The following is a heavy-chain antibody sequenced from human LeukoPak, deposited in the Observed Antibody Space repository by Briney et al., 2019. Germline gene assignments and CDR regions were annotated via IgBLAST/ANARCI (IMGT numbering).Heavy chain of an antibody. V-gene: IGHV3-7*01. CDR2: IKPDGGEK. Sequence: TGGSLTLSCAASGFTFSSFWMGWVRQSPGKGLEWVANIKPDGGEKYYLDSVKGRFTISRDNAKNSLYLQLNSLRAEDTAVYYCATERSGNYFYFFDYWGQGTLVTVSS. CDR1: GFTFSSFW. D-gene: IGHD2/OR15-2a*01. J-gene: IGHJ4*02. CDR3: ATERSGNYFYFFDY.